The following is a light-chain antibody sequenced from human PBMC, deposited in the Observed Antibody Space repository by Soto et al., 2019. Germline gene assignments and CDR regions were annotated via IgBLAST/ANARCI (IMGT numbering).Light chain of an antibody. J-gene: IGKJ1*01. CDR3: QQYNSYPWT. CDR1: QSVSTW. Sequence: DVQMTQSPSSLCASVGERVTSTCRASQSVSTWLAWYQQKPGKAPKLLIYKASTLESGVPSNFSGSGSGTEFTLTINSLQPEDFATYYCQQYNSYPWTFGQGTKVDIK. V-gene: IGKV1-5*03. CDR2: KAS.